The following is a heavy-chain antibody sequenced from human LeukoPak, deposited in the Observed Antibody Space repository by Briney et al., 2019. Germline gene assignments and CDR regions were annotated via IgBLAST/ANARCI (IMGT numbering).Heavy chain of an antibody. J-gene: IGHJ4*02. V-gene: IGHV3-9*01. CDR1: GFTFDDYA. Sequence: GGSLRLSCAASGFTFDDYAMHWVRQAPGKGLEWVSGISWNSGSIGYADSVKGRFTISRDNAKNSLYLQMSSLRAEDTALYYCARADSGSYYDPPDYWGQGTLVTVSS. CDR2: ISWNSGSI. CDR3: ARADSGSYYDPPDY. D-gene: IGHD1-26*01.